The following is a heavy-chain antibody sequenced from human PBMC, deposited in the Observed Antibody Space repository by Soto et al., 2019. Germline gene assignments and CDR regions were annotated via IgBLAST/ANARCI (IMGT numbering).Heavy chain of an antibody. CDR2: VSPKSGGT. V-gene: IGHV1-2*02. J-gene: IGHJ5*02. D-gene: IGHD2-8*02. CDR3: AREISGGGTLNWFDP. Sequence: ASVKGSCKASGYNFSDYYIHWVRQAPGQGLEWLGWVSPKSGGTNYAQKFKGRVTMTRDTSSNTVYMDLSGLKSDDTAVFYCAREISGGGTLNWFDPWGQGTLVTVSS. CDR1: GYNFSDYY.